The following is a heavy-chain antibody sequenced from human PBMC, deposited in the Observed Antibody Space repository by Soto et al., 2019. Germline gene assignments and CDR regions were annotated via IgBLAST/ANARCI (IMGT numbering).Heavy chain of an antibody. D-gene: IGHD6-13*01. CDR3: ARELAAAGTVGDFDY. V-gene: IGHV3-30-3*01. Sequence: GGSLRLSCAASGFTFSSYAMHWVRQAPGKGLEWVAVISYDGSNKYYADSVKGRFTISRDNSKNTLYLQMNSLRAEDTAVYYCARELAAAGTVGDFDYWGQGTLVTVSS. J-gene: IGHJ4*02. CDR1: GFTFSSYA. CDR2: ISYDGSNK.